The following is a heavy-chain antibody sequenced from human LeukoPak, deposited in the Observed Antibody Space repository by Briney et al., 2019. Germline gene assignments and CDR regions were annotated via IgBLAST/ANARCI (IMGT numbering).Heavy chain of an antibody. CDR3: AKLVNSGSYSHAFDI. V-gene: IGHV3-43*01. CDR1: GFNFDDYT. CDR2: ISWDGGST. D-gene: IGHD1-26*01. Sequence: GGSLRLSCAASGFNFDDYTMHWVRQAPGKGLEWVSLISWDGGSTYYADSVKGRFTISRDNSKNSLYLQMNSLRTEDTALYYCAKLVNSGSYSHAFDIWGQGTMVTVSS. J-gene: IGHJ3*02.